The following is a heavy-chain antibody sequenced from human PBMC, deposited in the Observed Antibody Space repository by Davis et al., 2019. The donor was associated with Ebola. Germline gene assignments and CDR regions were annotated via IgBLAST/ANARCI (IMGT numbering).Heavy chain of an antibody. CDR2: IKQDGSEK. Sequence: GESLKISCAASGFTFSSYWMSWVRQAPGKGLEWVANIKQDGSEKYYVDSVKGRFTISRDNAKNSLYLQMNSLRAEDTAIYYCVRFFFDLWGHGALVTVSA. CDR1: GFTFSSYW. CDR3: VRFFFDL. J-gene: IGHJ4*01. V-gene: IGHV3-7*03.